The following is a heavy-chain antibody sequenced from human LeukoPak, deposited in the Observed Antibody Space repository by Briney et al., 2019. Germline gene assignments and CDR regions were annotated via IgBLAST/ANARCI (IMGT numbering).Heavy chain of an antibody. CDR3: ARDDGRRAAESYFDY. CDR2: ISSSSSYI. CDR1: GFTFSSYS. J-gene: IGHJ4*02. Sequence: GGSLRLSCAASGFTFSSYSMNWVRQAPGKGLEWVSSISSSSSYIYYADSVKGRFTISRDNAKNSLYLQMNSLRADDTAVYYCARDDGRRAAESYFDYWGQGTLVTVSS. V-gene: IGHV3-21*04. D-gene: IGHD2-15*01.